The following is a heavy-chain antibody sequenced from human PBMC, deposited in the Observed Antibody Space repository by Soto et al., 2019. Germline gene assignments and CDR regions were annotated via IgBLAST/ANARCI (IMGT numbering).Heavy chain of an antibody. Sequence: QVQLVESGGGVVQPGRSLRLSCAASGFTFSSYGMHWVRQAPGKGLEWVAVISYDGSNKYYADSVKGRFTISRDNSKNTLYLQMNSLRAEDTAVYYCAKGITMIVVVTGFDYWGQGTLVTVSS. D-gene: IGHD3-22*01. V-gene: IGHV3-30*18. J-gene: IGHJ4*02. CDR1: GFTFSSYG. CDR3: AKGITMIVVVTGFDY. CDR2: ISYDGSNK.